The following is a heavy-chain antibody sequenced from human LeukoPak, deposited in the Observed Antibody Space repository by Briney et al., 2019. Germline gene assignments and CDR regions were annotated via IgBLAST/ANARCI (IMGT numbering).Heavy chain of an antibody. V-gene: IGHV3-64D*09. Sequence: GGSLRLSCAASGFTFSNYAMHWVRQAPGKGLEYVSAISNNGGSTYYADSVKGRFTISRDNSKNTLYLQMSSLRADDTAVYYCVKKFDGRPDVWGQGTTVTVSS. D-gene: IGHD5-24*01. CDR3: VKKFDGRPDV. CDR2: ISNNGGST. J-gene: IGHJ6*02. CDR1: GFTFSNYA.